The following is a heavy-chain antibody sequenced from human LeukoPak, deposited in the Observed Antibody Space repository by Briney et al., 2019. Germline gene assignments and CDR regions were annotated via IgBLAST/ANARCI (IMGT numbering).Heavy chain of an antibody. CDR3: ARALASQFDY. J-gene: IGHJ4*02. CDR2: ISSSSSYI. V-gene: IGHV3-21*01. CDR1: GFTFSSYS. Sequence: PGGSLRLSCAASGFTFSSYSMNWVRQAPGEGLEWVSSISSSSSYIYYADSVKGRFTISRDNAKNSLYLQMNSLRAEDTAVYYCARALASQFDYWGQGTLVTVSS.